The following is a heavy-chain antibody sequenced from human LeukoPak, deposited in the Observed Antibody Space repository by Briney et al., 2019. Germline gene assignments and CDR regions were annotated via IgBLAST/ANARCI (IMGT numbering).Heavy chain of an antibody. CDR3: AREGGSYSSAIDY. V-gene: IGHV1-2*02. CDR2: INPNSGGT. CDR1: GYTFTSYG. J-gene: IGHJ4*02. D-gene: IGHD1-26*01. Sequence: ASVKVSCKASGYTFTSYGISWVRQAPGQGLEWMGWINPNSGGTNYAQKFQGRVTMTRDTSISTAYMELSRLRSDDTAVYYCAREGGSYSSAIDYWGQGTLVTVSS.